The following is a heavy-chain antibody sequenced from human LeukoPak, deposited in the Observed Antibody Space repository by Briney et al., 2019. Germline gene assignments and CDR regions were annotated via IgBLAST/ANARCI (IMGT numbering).Heavy chain of an antibody. CDR3: AKGGEYYYYSSGYLSGDAFDI. V-gene: IGHV3-23*01. D-gene: IGHD3-22*01. CDR2: ISGSGGST. CDR1: GFTFSSYA. J-gene: IGHJ3*02. Sequence: PGGSLRLSCAASGFTFSSYAMSWVRQAPGKGLEWVSAISGSGGSTYYADSVKGRFTISSDNAKNTLYLQMMSLRAEDTAVYAGAKGGEYYYYSSGYLSGDAFDIWGQGTMVTVSS.